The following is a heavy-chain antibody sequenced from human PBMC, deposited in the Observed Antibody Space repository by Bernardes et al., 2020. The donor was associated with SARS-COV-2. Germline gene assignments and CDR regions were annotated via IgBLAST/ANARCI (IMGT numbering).Heavy chain of an antibody. V-gene: IGHV3-53*01. CDR3: VREGKPGNFLNAFDI. CDR2: IYSGGST. CDR1: GLSVSDNY. Sequence: GGSLRLSCAASGLSVSDNYMSWVRQAPGKGLEWVSVIYSGGSTYSADSVKGRFTISRDNSKNMLYLQMNSLRAEDTAVYYCVREGKPGNFLNAFDIWGQGTMVTVSS. J-gene: IGHJ3*02. D-gene: IGHD3-3*01.